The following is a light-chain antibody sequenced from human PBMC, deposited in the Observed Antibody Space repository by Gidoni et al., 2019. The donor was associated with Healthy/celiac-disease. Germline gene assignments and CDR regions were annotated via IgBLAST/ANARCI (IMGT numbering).Light chain of an antibody. CDR2: DVS. CDR1: SSDVGGYNY. CDR3: SSYTSSSTV. V-gene: IGLV2-14*03. J-gene: IGLJ1*01. Sequence: QPPLTQPASVSGSPAQSITISCTGTSSDVGGYNYVSWYQQHPGKAPKLMIYDVSNRPSGVSNRFSGSKSGNTASLTISGLQAEDEADYYCSSYTSSSTVFGTGTKVTVL.